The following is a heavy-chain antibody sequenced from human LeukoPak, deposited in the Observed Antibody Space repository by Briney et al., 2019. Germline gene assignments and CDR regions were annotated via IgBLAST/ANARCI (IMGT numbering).Heavy chain of an antibody. Sequence: SETLSLTCAVYGGSFSAYYWSWIRQPPGKGLEWIGEINHSGSTNYNPSLKSRVTISVDTSKNQFSLKPSSVTAADTAVYYCARVGSSGWHPGFDYWGQGTLVTVSS. CDR1: GGSFSAYY. CDR3: ARVGSSGWHPGFDY. CDR2: INHSGST. J-gene: IGHJ4*02. D-gene: IGHD6-19*01. V-gene: IGHV4-34*01.